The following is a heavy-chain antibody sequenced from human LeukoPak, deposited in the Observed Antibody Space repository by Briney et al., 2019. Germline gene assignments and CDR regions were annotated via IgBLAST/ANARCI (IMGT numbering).Heavy chain of an antibody. D-gene: IGHD2-2*01. CDR2: ISGSGGST. CDR1: GFTFSSYA. Sequence: GGSLRLSCAASGFTFSSYAMSWVRQPPGKGLEWVSAISGSGGSTYYADSVKGRVTISRDNSKNTLYLQMSSLRAEDTAVYYCARLEVVPAATNWFDPWGQGTLVTVSP. J-gene: IGHJ5*02. CDR3: ARLEVVPAATNWFDP. V-gene: IGHV3-23*01.